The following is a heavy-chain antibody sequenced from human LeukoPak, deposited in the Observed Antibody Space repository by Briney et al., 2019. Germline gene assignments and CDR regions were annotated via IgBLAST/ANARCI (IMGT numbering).Heavy chain of an antibody. CDR1: GGSISSSSYY. D-gene: IGHD5-24*01. Sequence: SETLSLTCTVSGGSISSSSYYWGWIRQPPGKGLEWIGSIYYSGSTYYNPSLKSRVTISVDTSKNQFSLKLSSVTAADTAVYYCARDVRDGYNFLQIQDDYWGQGTLVTVSS. J-gene: IGHJ4*02. CDR2: IYYSGST. V-gene: IGHV4-39*07. CDR3: ARDVRDGYNFLQIQDDY.